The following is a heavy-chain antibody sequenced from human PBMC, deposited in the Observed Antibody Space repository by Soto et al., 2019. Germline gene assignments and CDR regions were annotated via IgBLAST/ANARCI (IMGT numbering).Heavy chain of an antibody. Sequence: EVQLLESGGGLVQPGGSLRLSCAPSGFTFAGYAMNWVRQVPGKGLEWVSAITGSGGSTWYADSVKGRFTISRDNSKNTLYVQMNSLRAEDTAVYYCASYYGDYAGGEFFQHWGQSTLVTVSS. J-gene: IGHJ1*01. CDR3: ASYYGDYAGGEFFQH. D-gene: IGHD4-17*01. CDR1: GFTFAGYA. CDR2: ITGSGGST. V-gene: IGHV3-23*01.